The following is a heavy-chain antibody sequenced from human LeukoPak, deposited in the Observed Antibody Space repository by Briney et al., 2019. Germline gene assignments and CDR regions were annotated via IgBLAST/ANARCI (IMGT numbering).Heavy chain of an antibody. V-gene: IGHV4-34*01. CDR2: INHSGST. CDR3: ARGPLVYYYGSGSYYKNYYYYYMDV. CDR1: GGSFSGYY. J-gene: IGHJ6*03. Sequence: SETLSLTCAVYGGSFSGYYWSWIRQPPGKGPEWIGEINHSGSTNYNPSLKSRVTISVDTSKNQFSLKLSSVTAADTAVYYSARGPLVYYYGSGSYYKNYYYYYMDVWGKGTTVTVSS. D-gene: IGHD3-10*01.